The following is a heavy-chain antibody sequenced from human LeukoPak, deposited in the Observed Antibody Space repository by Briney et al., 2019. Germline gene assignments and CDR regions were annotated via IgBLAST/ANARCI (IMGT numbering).Heavy chain of an antibody. D-gene: IGHD6-19*01. V-gene: IGHV4-59*07. CDR1: VGPNRIYY. J-gene: IGHJ6*04. Sequence: SDTLSLTCTFSVGPNRIYYWTWMPHPPGKGRVCSGYIYYNGSPNYNPSLKSRVTISLDTTKNQFFLNLISVTAADTAVYFCARDLHLWSPQCLGYNYYGMDVWGKGTTVTVSS. CDR2: IYYNGSP. CDR3: ARDLHLWSPQCLGYNYYGMDV.